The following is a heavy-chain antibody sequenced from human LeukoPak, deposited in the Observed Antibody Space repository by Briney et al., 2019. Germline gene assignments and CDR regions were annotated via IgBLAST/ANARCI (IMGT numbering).Heavy chain of an antibody. CDR3: ARSLTTDAFDI. Sequence: GESLKISCKGSGYSFTSYWIGWVRQMPGKGLELMGSIYPGDSDTRYSPSFQGQVTISADQSISTAYLQWSSLKASDTAMYYCARSLTTDAFDIWGQGTMVTVSS. CDR2: IYPGDSDT. D-gene: IGHD1-14*01. V-gene: IGHV5-51*01. J-gene: IGHJ3*02. CDR1: GYSFTSYW.